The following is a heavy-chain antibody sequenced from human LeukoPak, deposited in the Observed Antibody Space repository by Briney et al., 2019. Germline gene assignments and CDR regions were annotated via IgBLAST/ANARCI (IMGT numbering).Heavy chain of an antibody. J-gene: IGHJ4*02. Sequence: GGSLRPSCAASGFTISSNYMSWVRQAPGKGLEWVSGISGSGGNTYYADSVKGRFTISRDNSNNTLYLQMNSLRAEDTAVYYCARHSRGRWYVFDYWGQGTLVTVSS. CDR1: GFTISSNY. D-gene: IGHD6-13*01. CDR3: ARHSRGRWYVFDY. V-gene: IGHV3-23*01. CDR2: ISGSGGNT.